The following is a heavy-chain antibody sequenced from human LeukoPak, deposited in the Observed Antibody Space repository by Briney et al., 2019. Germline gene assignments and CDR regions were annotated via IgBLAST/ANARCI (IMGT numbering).Heavy chain of an antibody. D-gene: IGHD3-16*01. CDR1: GDSISSGAYA. CDR3: ARYEYARSDNTGLRYFHH. Sequence: SETLSLTCTVSGDSISSGAYAWTWIRQSPGKGLEWIGYVYNSGGTHYNSSLKSRLSISADMSQNKFSLNLSSVTAADTAVYYCARYEYARSDNTGLRYFHHWGQGTLVTVSS. CDR2: VYNSGGT. V-gene: IGHV4-30-4*01. J-gene: IGHJ1*01.